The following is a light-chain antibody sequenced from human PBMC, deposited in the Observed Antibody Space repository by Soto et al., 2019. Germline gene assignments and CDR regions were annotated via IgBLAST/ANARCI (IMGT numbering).Light chain of an antibody. CDR1: QSINSW. V-gene: IGKV1-5*03. J-gene: IGKJ1*01. CDR2: QAS. CDR3: QEYKTYSRT. Sequence: DIQMTQSPSTLSASVGDRVTSTCRASQSINSWLAWFQQKPGKAPKLLISQASYLESGVPSRFTGSESGTEFTLTISSLQPDDFATYYCQEYKTYSRTFGQGTKVEIK.